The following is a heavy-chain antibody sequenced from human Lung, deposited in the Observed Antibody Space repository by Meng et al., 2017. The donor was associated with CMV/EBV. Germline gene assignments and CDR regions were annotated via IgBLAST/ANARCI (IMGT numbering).Heavy chain of an antibody. Sequence: QVQLEESGPGLVKPSGTLSLTCGVSGVYISSNIRWTWVRQPPGKGLEWIGDIDDSESTNYNPSLNSRISISSDKSKNHFSLKVNSVTAADTAVYYCARGKQDAWELLAYWGQGALVTVSS. CDR3: ARGKQDAWELLAY. CDR2: IDDSEST. J-gene: IGHJ4*02. D-gene: IGHD1-26*01. V-gene: IGHV4-4*02. CDR1: GVYISSNIR.